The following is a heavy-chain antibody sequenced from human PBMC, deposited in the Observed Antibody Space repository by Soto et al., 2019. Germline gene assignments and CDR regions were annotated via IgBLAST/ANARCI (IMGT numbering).Heavy chain of an antibody. CDR3: AREVGYYDSSGYYGTDAFDI. CDR2: IRYDGSNK. Sequence: GGSLRLSCAASGFAFSVYWMGWVRQAPGKGLECVAAIRYDGSNKYYADSVEGRFTISRDNSKNTLYLQMNSLRAEDTAVYYCAREVGYYDSSGYYGTDAFDIWGQGTMVTVSS. J-gene: IGHJ3*02. V-gene: IGHV3-33*08. CDR1: GFAFSVYW. D-gene: IGHD3-22*01.